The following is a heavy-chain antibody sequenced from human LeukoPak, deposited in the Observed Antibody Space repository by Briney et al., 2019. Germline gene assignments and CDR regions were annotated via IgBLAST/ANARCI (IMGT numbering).Heavy chain of an antibody. CDR3: ASNYYDSSGY. V-gene: IGHV4-39*01. D-gene: IGHD3-22*01. CDR2: IYYSGST. Sequence: SETLSLTCTVSGGSISSSSYYWGWIRQPPGKGLEWIGSIYYSGSTYYNPSLKSRVTISVDTSKNQFSLKLSSVTAADTAVYYCASNYYDSSGYWGQGTLVTVSS. J-gene: IGHJ4*02. CDR1: GGSISSSSYY.